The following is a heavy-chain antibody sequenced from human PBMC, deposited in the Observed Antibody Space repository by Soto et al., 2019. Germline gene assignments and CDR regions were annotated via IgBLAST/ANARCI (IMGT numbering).Heavy chain of an antibody. CDR2: VSGECGDP. J-gene: IGHJ2*01. CDR3: EKALTYDCVWCVGFSLFYYDTAVTENYTLSLHSSVTIYL. Sequence: GGSLRLSCAASGFTFSSYAMHWVRQAPGKGLEMVSAVSGECGDPSYADSAEGRFTISRDNSKNTLYLQMNSLRAEDTAVYYCEKALTYDCVWCVGFSLFYYDTAVTENYTLSLHSSVTIYLWG. CDR1: GFTFSSYA. D-gene: IGHD3-16*01. V-gene: IGHV3-23*01.